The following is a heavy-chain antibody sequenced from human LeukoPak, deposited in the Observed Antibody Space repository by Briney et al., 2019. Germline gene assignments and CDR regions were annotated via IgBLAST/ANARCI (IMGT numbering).Heavy chain of an antibody. CDR1: GFTVSSNY. Sequence: GGPLRLSCAASGFTVSSNYMTWVRQAPGKGLEWVSVIYSGGSTYYADSVKGRFTISRDNSKNTLYLQMNSLRAGDTAVYYCARVSRCGGDCYTYFDYWGQGTLVTVSS. CDR2: IYSGGST. CDR3: ARVSRCGGDCYTYFDY. J-gene: IGHJ4*02. D-gene: IGHD2-21*02. V-gene: IGHV3-53*01.